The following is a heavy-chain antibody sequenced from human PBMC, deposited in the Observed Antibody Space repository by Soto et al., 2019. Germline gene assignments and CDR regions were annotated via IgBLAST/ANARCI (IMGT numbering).Heavy chain of an antibody. J-gene: IGHJ5*02. V-gene: IGHV4-61*02. CDR1: GGSISISSYY. CDR3: ARAIAATAWFDP. Sequence: SETLSLTCTVSGGSISISSYYWSWIRQPAGKGLEWIGRIYTSGSTNYNPSLKSRVTMSVDTSKNQFSLKLSSVTAADTAVYYCARAIAATAWFDPWGQGTLVTVSS. D-gene: IGHD6-13*01. CDR2: IYTSGST.